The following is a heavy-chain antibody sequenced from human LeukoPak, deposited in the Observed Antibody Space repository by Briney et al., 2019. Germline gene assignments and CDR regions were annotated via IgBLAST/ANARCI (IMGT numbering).Heavy chain of an antibody. Sequence: SETLSLTCSVSGDSINSYYWIWIRQSPGKWLEYSGYVHHSAGTNYNPSLRSRVTMSVDTSKNQFSLRLTSATAADTAVYYCARGFRQQLVTGWFDPWGQGTLVTVSS. J-gene: IGHJ5*02. CDR2: VHHSAGT. V-gene: IGHV4-59*01. CDR1: GDSINSYY. CDR3: ARGFRQQLVTGWFDP. D-gene: IGHD6-13*01.